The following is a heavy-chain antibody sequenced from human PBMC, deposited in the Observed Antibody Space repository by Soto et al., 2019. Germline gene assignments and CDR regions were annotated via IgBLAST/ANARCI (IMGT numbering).Heavy chain of an antibody. J-gene: IGHJ6*02. V-gene: IGHV3-49*04. CDR3: SRDSLLGTYYYDSSGNGMDV. D-gene: IGHD3-22*01. CDR2: IRSKAFGGTT. CDR1: GFTFGYYA. Sequence: GGSLRLSCSASGFTFGYYAMSWVRQAPGKGLEWVGFIRSKAFGGTTEYAASVKGRFTISRHDSKSIAYLQMNSLKNEDTAVYYCSRDSLLGTYYYDSSGNGMDVWGQGTTVTVSS.